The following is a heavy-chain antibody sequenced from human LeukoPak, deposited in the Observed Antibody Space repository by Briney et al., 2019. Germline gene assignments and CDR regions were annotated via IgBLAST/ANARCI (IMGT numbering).Heavy chain of an antibody. D-gene: IGHD2-8*01. CDR3: ATQYAQFYDF. CDR2: IYPGDSNA. V-gene: IGHV5-51*01. Sequence: GESLKISCKASGYTFDNYWISWVRLMPGKGLEWMGIIYPGDSNARYNPSFQGHVTMSVDRSIDTAYLQWSSLQASDTVTYYCATQYAQFYDFWGQGTLVTVSS. J-gene: IGHJ4*02. CDR1: GYTFDNYW.